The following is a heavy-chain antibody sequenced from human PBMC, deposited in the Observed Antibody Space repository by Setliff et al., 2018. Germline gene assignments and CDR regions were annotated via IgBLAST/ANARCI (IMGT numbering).Heavy chain of an antibody. CDR2: ISPYTGKT. CDR1: GYTFIDYG. Sequence: ASVKVSCKASGYTFIDYGVSWVRQAPGQGLEWVGWISPYTGKTYLAPKFQDRVTLTADTSTTTAYLQLTNLRSDDTAIYFCSRLVRFCTRTSCQRLSGDEYWGQGALVTVSP. V-gene: IGHV1-18*01. D-gene: IGHD2-2*01. J-gene: IGHJ4*02. CDR3: SRLVRFCTRTSCQRLSGDEY.